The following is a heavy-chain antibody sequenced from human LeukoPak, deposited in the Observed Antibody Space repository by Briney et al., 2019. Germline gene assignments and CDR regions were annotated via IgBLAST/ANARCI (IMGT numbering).Heavy chain of an antibody. J-gene: IGHJ4*02. D-gene: IGHD3-22*01. CDR2: VPYDGADK. V-gene: IGHV3-30*03. CDR3: LYYYDSSGYYDY. Sequence: SGGSLRLSCAASGFTFSSYWMSWVRQAPGKGLEWVAVVPYDGADKYYADSVKGRFTISRDNSMNTLYLQMDSLRTEDTAVYYCLYYYDSSGYYDYWGQGTLVTVSS. CDR1: GFTFSSYW.